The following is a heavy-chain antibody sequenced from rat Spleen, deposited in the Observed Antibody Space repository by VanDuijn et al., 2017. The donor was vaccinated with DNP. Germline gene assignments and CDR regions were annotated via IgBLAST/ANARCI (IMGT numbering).Heavy chain of an antibody. V-gene: IGHV4-2*01. D-gene: IGHD1-11*01. CDR2: INKGSSTI. CDR1: GFNFYDYW. J-gene: IGHJ3*01. Sequence: EVKLVESGGGLVQPGRSLKLSCVASGFNFYDYWMAWVRQAPGRGLEWIGEINKGSSTINYSPSLKDKFTISRDNAQNTLYLQMDSLRSEDTATYYCTTHGASYGLNWFAYWGQGTLVTVSS. CDR3: TTHGASYGLNWFAY.